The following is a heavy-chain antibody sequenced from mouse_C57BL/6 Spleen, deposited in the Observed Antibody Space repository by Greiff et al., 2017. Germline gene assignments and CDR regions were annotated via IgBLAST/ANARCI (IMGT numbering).Heavy chain of an antibody. CDR1: GFTFSSYG. CDR2: ISSGGSYT. Sequence: EVKLVESGGDLVKPGGSLKLSCAASGFTFSSYGMSWVRQTPDKRLEWVATISSGGSYTYYPDSGKGRFTISRDNAKNTLYLQMSSLKSEDTAMYYCARQDYDGGQVTYYAMDYWGQGTSVTVSS. J-gene: IGHJ4*01. D-gene: IGHD2-4*01. V-gene: IGHV5-6*01. CDR3: ARQDYDGGQVTYYAMDY.